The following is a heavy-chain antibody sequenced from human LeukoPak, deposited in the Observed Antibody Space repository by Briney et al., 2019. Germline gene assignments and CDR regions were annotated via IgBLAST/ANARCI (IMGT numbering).Heavy chain of an antibody. D-gene: IGHD3-22*01. V-gene: IGHV4-59*12. CDR2: IYYSGST. Sequence: SETLSLTCTVSGGSISSYYWSWIRQPPGKGLEWIGYIYYSGSTNYNPSLKSRVTISVDTSKNQFSLKLSSVTAADTAVYYCARDPHRGYYSTPYFDYWGQGTLVTVSS. CDR1: GGSISSYY. CDR3: ARDPHRGYYSTPYFDY. J-gene: IGHJ4*02.